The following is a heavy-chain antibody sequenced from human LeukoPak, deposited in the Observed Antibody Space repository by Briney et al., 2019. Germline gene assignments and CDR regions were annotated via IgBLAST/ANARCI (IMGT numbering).Heavy chain of an antibody. V-gene: IGHV3-23*01. Sequence: PGGSLRLSCAASGFTFSSYAMSWVRQAPGKGLEWVSAISGSGGSTYHAGSVKGRFTISRDNSKNTLYLQMNSLRAEDTAVYYCAKDRGPYCIAPTDIWGQGTMVAVSS. CDR1: GFTFSSYA. CDR2: ISGSGGST. CDR3: AKDRGPYCIAPTDI. J-gene: IGHJ3*02. D-gene: IGHD2-15*01.